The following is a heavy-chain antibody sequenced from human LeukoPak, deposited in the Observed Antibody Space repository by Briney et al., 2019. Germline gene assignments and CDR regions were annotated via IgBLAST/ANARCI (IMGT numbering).Heavy chain of an antibody. Sequence: ASVKVSCKASGYTFTSYYMHWVRQAPGQGLEWMGWINPNSGGTNYAQKFQGRVTMTRDTSISTAYMELSRLRSDDTAVYCCARGLVGYYYMDVWGKGTTVTVSS. V-gene: IGHV1-2*02. CDR2: INPNSGGT. D-gene: IGHD2-15*01. CDR3: ARGLVGYYYMDV. CDR1: GYTFTSYY. J-gene: IGHJ6*03.